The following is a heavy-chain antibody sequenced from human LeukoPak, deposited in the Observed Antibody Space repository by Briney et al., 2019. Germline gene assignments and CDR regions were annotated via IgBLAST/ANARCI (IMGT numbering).Heavy chain of an antibody. CDR1: GGTFSSYA. CDR3: ATLHIAAAGQQALYYYMDV. Sequence: SVKVSCKASGGTFSSYAIRWVRQAPGQGLEWMGRIIHIFGTANYAQKFQGRDTITTDESTSTPCMELSSLRSEDTAVYYCATLHIAAAGQQALYYYMDVWGKGTTVTVSS. CDR2: IIHIFGTA. D-gene: IGHD6-13*01. V-gene: IGHV1-69*05. J-gene: IGHJ6*03.